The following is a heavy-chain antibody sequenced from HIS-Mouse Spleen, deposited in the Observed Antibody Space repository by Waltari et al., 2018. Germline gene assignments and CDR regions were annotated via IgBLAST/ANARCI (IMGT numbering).Heavy chain of an antibody. V-gene: IGHV4-39*07. D-gene: IGHD6-13*01. J-gene: IGHJ2*01. Sequence: QLQLQESGPGLVKPSETLSLTCTVSGGSIRSSSHYWGWIRQPPGKGLDWIGSIYYSGSTYYNPSLKSRVTISVDTSKNQFSLKLSSVTAADTAVYYCAREIPYSSSWYDWYFDLWGRGSLVTVSS. CDR3: AREIPYSSSWYDWYFDL. CDR1: GGSIRSSSHY. CDR2: IYYSGST.